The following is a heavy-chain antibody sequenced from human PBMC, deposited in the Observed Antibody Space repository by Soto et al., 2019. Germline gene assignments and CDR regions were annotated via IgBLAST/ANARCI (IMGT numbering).Heavy chain of an antibody. J-gene: IGHJ4*02. CDR3: ATGGTYFDY. V-gene: IGHV4-4*07. Sequence: ETLSLTCTVSGGSISSYYCSWIRQAAGKGLEWIGRIHTSGSPNYNPSLKSRVTMSADTSKNQFSLKLTSVTAADTAVYYCATGGTYFDYWGQGTLVTVSS. CDR1: GGSISSYY. CDR2: IHTSGSP.